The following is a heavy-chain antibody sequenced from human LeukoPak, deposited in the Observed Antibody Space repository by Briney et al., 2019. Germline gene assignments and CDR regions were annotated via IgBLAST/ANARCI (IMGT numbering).Heavy chain of an antibody. V-gene: IGHV4-4*02. Sequence: SETLSLTCAVSGGSISSNNWWSWVRQPPGKGLEWIGEIYHSGSTNYNPSLKSRVTISVDKSKNQFSLKLSSVTAADTAVYYCARINSGSYYNRFLDPWGQGTLVTVSS. CDR3: ARINSGSYYNRFLDP. J-gene: IGHJ5*02. CDR2: IYHSGST. CDR1: GGSISSNNW. D-gene: IGHD3-10*01.